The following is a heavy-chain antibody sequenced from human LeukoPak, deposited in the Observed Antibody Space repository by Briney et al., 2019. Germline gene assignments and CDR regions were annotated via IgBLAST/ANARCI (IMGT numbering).Heavy chain of an antibody. Sequence: SETLSHTCTVSGGSISSNTYYWSWIRQPPGKGLEWIGEINHSGSTNYNPSLKSRVTISVDTSKNQFSLKLSSVTAADTAVYYCARGRYYGSGSYYSPLYWYFDLWGRGTLVTVSS. CDR1: GGSISSNTYY. V-gene: IGHV4-39*07. J-gene: IGHJ2*01. CDR3: ARGRYYGSGSYYSPLYWYFDL. D-gene: IGHD3-10*01. CDR2: INHSGST.